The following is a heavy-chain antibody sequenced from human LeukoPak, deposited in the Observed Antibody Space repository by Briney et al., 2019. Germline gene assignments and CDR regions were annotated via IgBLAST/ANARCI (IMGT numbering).Heavy chain of an antibody. CDR2: IIPIFGTA. CDR3: ARIAVAGTFRYYFDY. D-gene: IGHD6-19*01. J-gene: IGHJ4*02. V-gene: IGHV1-69*13. Sequence: ASVKVSCKASGGTFSSYAISWVRQAPGQGLEWMGGIIPIFGTANYAQKFQGRVTITADESTSTAYMELSSLRSEDTAVYYCARIAVAGTFRYYFDYWGQGTLVTVSS. CDR1: GGTFSSYA.